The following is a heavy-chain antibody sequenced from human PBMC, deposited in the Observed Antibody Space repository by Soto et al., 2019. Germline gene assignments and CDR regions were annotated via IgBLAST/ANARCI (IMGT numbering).Heavy chain of an antibody. CDR1: GGSFSGYY. D-gene: IGHD6-13*01. J-gene: IGHJ5*02. V-gene: IGHV4-34*01. CDR2: INHSGST. CDR3: ARGIAAAGLNWSDP. Sequence: PSETLSLTCAVYGGSFSGYYWSWIRQPPGKGLEWIGEINHSGSTTYNPSLKSRVTISVDTSKNQFSLKLSSVTAAHTAVYYCARGIAAAGLNWSDPWGQGTLVTVSS.